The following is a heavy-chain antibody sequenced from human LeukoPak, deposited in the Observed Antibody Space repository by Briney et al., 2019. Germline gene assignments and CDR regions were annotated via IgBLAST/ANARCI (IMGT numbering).Heavy chain of an antibody. V-gene: IGHV4-59*08. CDR3: ARLRRGTDTRTFDY. CDR1: GGSISSYY. Sequence: SETLSLTCTVSGGSISSYYWSWIRQPPGKGLEWIGYIYYSGSTNYNPSLKSRVTISVDASKNQFSLKLSSVTAADTAVYYCARLRRGTDTRTFDYWGQGTLVTVSS. CDR2: IYYSGST. J-gene: IGHJ4*02. D-gene: IGHD3-16*01.